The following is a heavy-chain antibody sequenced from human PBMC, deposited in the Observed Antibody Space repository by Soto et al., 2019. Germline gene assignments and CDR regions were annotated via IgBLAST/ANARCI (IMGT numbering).Heavy chain of an antibody. D-gene: IGHD6-13*01. CDR1: GGSISSGDYY. V-gene: IGHV4-30-4*02. CDR2: IYYSGST. CDR3: ARAGYSSSWYDFLWFDP. J-gene: IGHJ5*02. Sequence: SETLSLTCTVSGGSISSGDYYWSWIRQPPGKGLEWIGYIYYSGSTYYNPSLKSRVTISVDTSKNQFSLKLSSVTAADTAVYYCARAGYSSSWYDFLWFDPWGQGTLVTVSS.